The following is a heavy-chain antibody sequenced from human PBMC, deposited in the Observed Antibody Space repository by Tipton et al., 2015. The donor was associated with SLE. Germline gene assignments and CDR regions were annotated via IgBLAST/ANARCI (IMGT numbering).Heavy chain of an antibody. CDR3: ARAPGYSSYYYYGMDV. V-gene: IGHV3-74*01. D-gene: IGHD2-15*01. Sequence: GSLRLSCAASGFTFSSYAMSWVRQAPGKGLVWVSRINSDGSSTSYADSVKGRFTISRDNAKNTLYLQMNSLRAEDTAVYYCARAPGYSSYYYYGMDVWGQGTTVTVSS. CDR1: GFTFSSYA. CDR2: INSDGSST. J-gene: IGHJ6*02.